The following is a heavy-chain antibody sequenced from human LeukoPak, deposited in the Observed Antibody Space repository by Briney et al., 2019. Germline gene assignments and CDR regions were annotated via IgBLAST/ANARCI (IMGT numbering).Heavy chain of an antibody. D-gene: IGHD1-1*01. V-gene: IGHV5-51*01. CDR3: ARQDGNSKYYFDY. CDR2: IYPGDSDT. J-gene: IGHJ4*02. CDR1: GYSFPTYW. Sequence: GESLKISCKGSGYSFPTYWIGWVRQMPGKGLEWMGIIYPGDSDTRYSASFQGQVTISADKSISTAYLQWSSLKASDTAMYYCARQDGNSKYYFDYWGQGTLVTVSS.